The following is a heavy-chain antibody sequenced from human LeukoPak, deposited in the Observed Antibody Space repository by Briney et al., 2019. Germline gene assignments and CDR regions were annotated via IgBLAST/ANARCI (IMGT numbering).Heavy chain of an antibody. CDR2: VYYRGSA. CDR1: SGPISSSNYY. J-gene: IGHJ4*02. V-gene: IGHV4-39*01. D-gene: IGHD1-14*01. Sequence: PSETLSLTCTVSSGPISSSNYYWGSIRQPPAKGRQRIGSVYYRGSADYYPSLKSRVTISVDTSKDKFSLKLSFVNAADTAVYYCASRNVGARRGFDYWGQGTLVTVSS. CDR3: ASRNVGARRGFDY.